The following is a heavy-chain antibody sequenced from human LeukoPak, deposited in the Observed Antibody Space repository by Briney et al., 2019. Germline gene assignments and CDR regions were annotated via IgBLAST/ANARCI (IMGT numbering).Heavy chain of an antibody. Sequence: GASVKVSCKASGYTFTSYYMHWVRQAPGQGLEWMGIINPSGGSTSYAQKFQCRVTMTRDTSTSTVYMELSSLRSEDTAVYYCASHGTYGSGSYYNDLFLGYWGQGTLVTVSS. CDR1: GYTFTSYY. J-gene: IGHJ4*02. CDR2: INPSGGST. D-gene: IGHD3-10*01. CDR3: ASHGTYGSGSYYNDLFLGY. V-gene: IGHV1-46*01.